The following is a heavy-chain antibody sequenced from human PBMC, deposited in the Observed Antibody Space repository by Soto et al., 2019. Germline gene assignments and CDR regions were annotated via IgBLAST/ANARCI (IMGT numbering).Heavy chain of an antibody. CDR2: IGGGGADT. J-gene: IGHJ4*02. Sequence: GGSLRLSCAASGFTFSDYAMTWVRQAPGKGLEWVSGIGGGGADTYYADSVKGRFTISRDNSKNTLYLQMNSLRAEDTAVYYCASFHSEYYDSSGPHSFKSIWGQGTLVTVAS. V-gene: IGHV3-23*01. CDR3: ASFHSEYYDSSGPHSFKSI. CDR1: GFTFSDYA. D-gene: IGHD3-22*01.